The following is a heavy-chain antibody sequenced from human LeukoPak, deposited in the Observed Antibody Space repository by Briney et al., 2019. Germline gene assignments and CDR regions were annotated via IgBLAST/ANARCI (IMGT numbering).Heavy chain of an antibody. CDR2: IYYSGST. J-gene: IGHJ6*01. CDR1: GGSISSYY. V-gene: IGHV4-59*12. D-gene: IGHD6-19*01. CDR3: ARDSSAPRSYFALDV. Sequence: SETLSLTCTVSGGSISSYYWSWIRQPPGKGLEWIGYIYYSGSTNYNPSLKSRVTISVDTSKNQFSLRLTSVTAADTAIYYCARDSSAPRSYFALDVWGQGTTVTVSS.